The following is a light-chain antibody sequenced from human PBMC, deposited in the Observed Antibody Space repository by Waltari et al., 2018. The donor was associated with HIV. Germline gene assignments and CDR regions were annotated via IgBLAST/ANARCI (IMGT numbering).Light chain of an antibody. V-gene: IGLV3-25*03. CDR1: ALPTQY. Sequence: SSELTQPPSVSVSPGQTVRITCSGDALPTQYTSWYQQKPGQPRGLAMYKDTQMSSGTPERFSGSSSWTTVTLTITAVRAEDEAYYYCQSGDNKLTSVFFGGGTRLTVL. CDR2: KDT. J-gene: IGLJ2*01. CDR3: QSGDNKLTSVF.